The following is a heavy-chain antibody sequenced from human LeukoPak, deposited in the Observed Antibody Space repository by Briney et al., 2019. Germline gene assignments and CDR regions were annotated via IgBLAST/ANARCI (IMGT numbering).Heavy chain of an antibody. D-gene: IGHD5-18*01. CDR3: ARPHGYSYGYRVHYYGMDV. V-gene: IGHV3-30-3*01. CDR1: GFTFSNYA. CDR2: ISYDGSNK. J-gene: IGHJ6*02. Sequence: GRSLRLSCAASGFTFSNYAMHWVRQAPGKGLEWVAVISYDGSNKYYADSVKGRFTISRDNSKNTLYLQMNSLRAEDTAVYYCARPHGYSYGYRVHYYGMDVWGQGTRSPSP.